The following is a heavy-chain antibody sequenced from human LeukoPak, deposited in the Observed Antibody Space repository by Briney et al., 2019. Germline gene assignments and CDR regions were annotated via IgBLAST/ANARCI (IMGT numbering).Heavy chain of an antibody. J-gene: IGHJ4*02. Sequence: SGTTLVNPTQTLTLTCTFTGFSLSTSGVGVGWIRQPPGKALEWLALIYWNDDKRYSPSLKSRLTITNDTSKNQVVLTMTNMDPVDTATYYCAREIAVAGVFDYWGQGTLVTASS. V-gene: IGHV2-5*01. CDR3: AREIAVAGVFDY. CDR1: GFSLSTSGVG. D-gene: IGHD6-19*01. CDR2: IYWNDDK.